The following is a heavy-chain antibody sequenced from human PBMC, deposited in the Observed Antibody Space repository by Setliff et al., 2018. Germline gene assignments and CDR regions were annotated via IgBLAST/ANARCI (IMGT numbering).Heavy chain of an antibody. V-gene: IGHV1-69*10. CDR1: GGSFSNYA. CDR3: ARHSGRYYVPGTFDS. Sequence: ASVKVSCKASGGSFSNYAIIWVRQAPGQGPEWMGGIIPILGIANYAQKFQGRVTITADKSTSTAYMELSSLRSDDTAIYFCARHSGRYYVPGTFDSWGQGTLVTVSS. D-gene: IGHD1-26*01. CDR2: IIPILGIA. J-gene: IGHJ4*02.